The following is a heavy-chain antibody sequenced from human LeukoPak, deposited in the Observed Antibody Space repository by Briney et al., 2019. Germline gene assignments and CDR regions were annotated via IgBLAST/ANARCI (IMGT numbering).Heavy chain of an antibody. J-gene: IGHJ4*02. Sequence: PSETLSLTCTVSGGSISSYYWSWIRQPPGKGLEWIGYIYYSGSTKYNPSLKSRVTISVDTSKNQFSLNLSSVTAADTAVYYCARHQGGYFYFDYWGQGNLVTVSS. CDR2: IYYSGST. D-gene: IGHD1-26*01. V-gene: IGHV4-59*08. CDR1: GGSISSYY. CDR3: ARHQGGYFYFDY.